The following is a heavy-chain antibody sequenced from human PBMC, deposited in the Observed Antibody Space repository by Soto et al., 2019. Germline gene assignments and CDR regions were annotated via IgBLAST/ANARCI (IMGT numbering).Heavy chain of an antibody. CDR1: GFTFSDYS. CDR2: LTWGGSA. Sequence: PGGSLRLSCAGSGFTFSDYSMNWVRQAPGKGLEWVSGLTWGGSAYYAESVRGRFTISRDNSKSILYVQMNSLRVEDTAVYYCAKERTSSTYDGMDVWGQGTPVTVSS. V-gene: IGHV3-23*01. CDR3: AKERTSSTYDGMDV. J-gene: IGHJ6*02. D-gene: IGHD6-6*01.